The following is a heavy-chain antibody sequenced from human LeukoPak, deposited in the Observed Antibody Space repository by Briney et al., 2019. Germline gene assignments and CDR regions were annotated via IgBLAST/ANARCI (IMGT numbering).Heavy chain of an antibody. J-gene: IGHJ6*02. V-gene: IGHV3-30-3*01. CDR3: GRYYVMDV. Sequence: GGSLRLSCTASGFTFNSYALHWVRQAPGKGLEWVALISCDGANTYYADSMKGRFTISRDNSKNTLYLQMNSLRAEDTAVYYCGRYYVMDVWGQGTSVTVSS. CDR1: GFTFNSYA. CDR2: ISCDGANT.